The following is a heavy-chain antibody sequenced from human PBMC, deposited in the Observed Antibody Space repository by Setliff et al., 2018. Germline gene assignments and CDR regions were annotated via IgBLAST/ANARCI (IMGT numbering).Heavy chain of an antibody. CDR2: INHSGST. CDR1: GGSVSSGSYY. D-gene: IGHD5-18*01. CDR3: ARAPGYSYGYYYYGMDV. V-gene: IGHV4-39*07. Sequence: SETLSLTCTVSGGSVSSGSYYWSWIRQPPGKGLEWIGEINHSGSTNYNPSLKSRVTISVDTSKNQFSLKLSSVTAADTAVYYCARAPGYSYGYYYYGMDVWGQGTTVTVSS. J-gene: IGHJ6*02.